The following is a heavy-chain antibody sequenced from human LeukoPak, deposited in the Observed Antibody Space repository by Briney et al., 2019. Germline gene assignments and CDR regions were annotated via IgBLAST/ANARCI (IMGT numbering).Heavy chain of an antibody. D-gene: IGHD5-24*01. J-gene: IGHJ4*02. CDR3: ARKMAL. CDR2: IDGSSRSI. Sequence: PGGSLILSCAASGFNFNSFGMNWVRQAPGKGLEWVSYIDGSSRSIYYADSVKGRFTVSRDNAKNSLFLQMNSLRDEDTAVYFCARKMALWGQGTLVTVSS. V-gene: IGHV3-48*02. CDR1: GFNFNSFG.